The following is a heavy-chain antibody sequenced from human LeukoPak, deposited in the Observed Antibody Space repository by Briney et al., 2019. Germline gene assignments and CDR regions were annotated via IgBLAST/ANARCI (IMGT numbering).Heavy chain of an antibody. CDR2: ISGSGGST. CDR3: AKSGFRASGPYYYYGMDV. J-gene: IGHJ6*02. CDR1: GFTFSSYA. V-gene: IGHV3-23*01. D-gene: IGHD3-10*01. Sequence: GGSLRLSCAASGFTFSSYAMSWVRQAPGKGLEWVSAISGSGGSTYYADSVKGRFTISRDNSKNTLYLQMNSLRAEDTAVYYCAKSGFRASGPYYYYGMDVWGQGTTVTASS.